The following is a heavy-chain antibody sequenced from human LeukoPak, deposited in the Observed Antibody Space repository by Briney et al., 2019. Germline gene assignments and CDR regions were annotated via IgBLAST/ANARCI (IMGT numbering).Heavy chain of an antibody. CDR2: IRYDGSNK. V-gene: IGHV3-30*02. CDR1: GFTFSSYG. CDR3: ATDDYGDYGLDY. J-gene: IGHJ4*02. D-gene: IGHD4-17*01. Sequence: AGGSLRLSCAASGFTFSSYGMHWVRQAPGKGLEWVAFIRYDGSNKYYADSVKGQFTISRDNSKNTPYLQMNSLRAEDTAVYYCATDDYGDYGLDYWGQGTLVTVSS.